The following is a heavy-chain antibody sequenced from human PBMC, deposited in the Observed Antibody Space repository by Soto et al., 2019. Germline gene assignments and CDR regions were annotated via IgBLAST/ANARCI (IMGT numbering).Heavy chain of an antibody. D-gene: IGHD2-15*01. CDR1: GYTFTSYD. CDR2: MNPNSGNT. V-gene: IGHV1-8*01. Sequence: ASVKVSCKASGYTFTSYDINWVRQATGQGLEWMGWMNPNSGNTGYAQKFQGRVTMTRNTSISTAYMELSSLRSEDTAVYYCARADIVVVVAAPQNSYYYMDVWGKGTTVTVSS. CDR3: ARADIVVVVAAPQNSYYYMDV. J-gene: IGHJ6*03.